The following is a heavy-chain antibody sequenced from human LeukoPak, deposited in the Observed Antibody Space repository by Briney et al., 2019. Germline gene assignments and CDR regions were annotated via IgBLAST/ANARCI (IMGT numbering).Heavy chain of an antibody. CDR3: ARDTGWYRIDS. D-gene: IGHD6-19*01. CDR2: IRGDGTET. J-gene: IGHJ4*02. CDR1: GFTFSNYW. V-gene: IGHV3-7*01. Sequence: GGSLRLSCAASGFTFSNYWMTWVRQAPGKGLEWVANIRGDGTETYYVDSLKGRFTISRDNAKNSLYLQMNNLRVEDTAVYYCARDTGWYRIDSWGQGTLVTVSS.